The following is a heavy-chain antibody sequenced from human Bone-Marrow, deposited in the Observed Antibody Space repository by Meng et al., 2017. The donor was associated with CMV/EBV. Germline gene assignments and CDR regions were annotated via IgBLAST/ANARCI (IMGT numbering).Heavy chain of an antibody. J-gene: IGHJ4*02. CDR1: GGSISSYY. CDR2: IYYSGST. V-gene: IGHV4-59*01. Sequence: ESLKISCTVSGGSISSYYWSWIRQPPGKGLEWIGYIYYSGSTNYNPSLKSRVTISVDKSKNQFSLKLSSVTAADTAVYYCARDGSPNLPIDYWGQGTLVTVSS. CDR3: ARDGSPNLPIDY. D-gene: IGHD1-1*01.